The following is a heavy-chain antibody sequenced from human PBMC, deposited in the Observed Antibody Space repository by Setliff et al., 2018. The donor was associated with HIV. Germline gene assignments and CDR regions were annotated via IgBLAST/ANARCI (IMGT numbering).Heavy chain of an antibody. V-gene: IGHV5-51*01. CDR1: GFTFPDHW. CDR2: IYPGDSST. CDR3: ARHRGGYSGYAIPILDY. D-gene: IGHD5-12*01. Sequence: GESLKISCQTSGFTFPDHWIAWVRQLPGKGLEWMGIIYPGDSSTKYSPSFQGQVTISVDKSINTAYLSWSILKTSDTAMYYCARHRGGYSGYAIPILDYWGQGVLVTVSS. J-gene: IGHJ4*02.